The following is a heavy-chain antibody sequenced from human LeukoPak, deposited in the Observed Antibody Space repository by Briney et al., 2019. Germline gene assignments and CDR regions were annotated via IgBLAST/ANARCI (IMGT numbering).Heavy chain of an antibody. CDR2: ISAYNGNT. CDR3: ARDFYCSGGNCEDCFDP. CDR1: GYTSFG. D-gene: IGHD2-15*01. J-gene: IGHJ5*02. V-gene: IGHV1-18*01. Sequence: GASVKVACKASGYTSFGVSWVRQAPGQGLEWMGCISAYNGNTNYAQKLQGRVTMTTDTSTSTAYMELRSLRSDDTAVYYCARDFYCSGGNCEDCFDPWGQGTLVTVSS.